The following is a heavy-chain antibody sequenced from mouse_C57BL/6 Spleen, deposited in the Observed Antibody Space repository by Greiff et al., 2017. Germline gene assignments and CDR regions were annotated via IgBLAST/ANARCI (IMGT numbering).Heavy chain of an antibody. J-gene: IGHJ2*01. Sequence: QVQLQQPGAELVMPGASVKLSCKASGYTFTSYWMHWVKQRPGQGLEWIGEIDPSDSYTNYNQKFKSKSTLTVDKSSSTAYMQISSLTSEDSAVYYCARSDYGNYGYWGQGTTLTVSS. D-gene: IGHD2-1*01. V-gene: IGHV1-69*01. CDR3: ARSDYGNYGY. CDR1: GYTFTSYW. CDR2: IDPSDSYT.